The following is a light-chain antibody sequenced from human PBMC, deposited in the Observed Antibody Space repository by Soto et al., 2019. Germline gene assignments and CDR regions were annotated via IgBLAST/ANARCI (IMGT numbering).Light chain of an antibody. CDR2: ATS. CDR3: QQYKNGPYT. Sequence: EIVMTQSPATLSVSPGERATLSCRASQSIKSNLAWYQQRPGQAPRLLIYATSARATDIPARFSGSGSETEFTLTISSLQSEDFAVYYCQQYKNGPYTFGQGTKLEIK. J-gene: IGKJ2*01. CDR1: QSIKSN. V-gene: IGKV3-15*01.